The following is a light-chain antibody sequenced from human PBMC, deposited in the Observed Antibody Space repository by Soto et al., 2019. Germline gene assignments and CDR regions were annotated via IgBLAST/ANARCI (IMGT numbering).Light chain of an antibody. V-gene: IGKV3-20*01. J-gene: IGKJ3*01. CDR1: QSVSSY. CDR3: QQYDRSPFT. CDR2: AAS. Sequence: ESVLAQSRGTLSLSPGERATLSCRASQSVSSYLAWYQQKPGLAPSLVMYAASTRATGIPDRFSGSGSGTDFTLTISRLEPTDFAVYYCQQYDRSPFTFGRGTKVHLK.